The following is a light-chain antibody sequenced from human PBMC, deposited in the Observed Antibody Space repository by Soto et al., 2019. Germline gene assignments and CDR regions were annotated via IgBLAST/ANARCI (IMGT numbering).Light chain of an antibody. CDR2: GAS. V-gene: IGKV3-15*01. CDR1: QSLSSN. Sequence: EIVMTQSPGTLSVSPGERATLSCRASQSLSSNLAWYQQKPGQAPRLPIYGASTRATGIPARFSGTGSGTEFTLIISSLQSEDFAVYYCQQYNYWPFTFGQGTRLEIK. CDR3: QQYNYWPFT. J-gene: IGKJ5*01.